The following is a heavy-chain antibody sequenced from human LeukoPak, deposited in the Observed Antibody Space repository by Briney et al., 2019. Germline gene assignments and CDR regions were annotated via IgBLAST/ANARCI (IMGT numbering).Heavy chain of an antibody. CDR3: ARAEFGVVRYFDY. J-gene: IGHJ4*02. D-gene: IGHD3-3*01. CDR1: GFTFSDYY. Sequence: GRSLRLSCAASGFTFSDYYMSWIRQAPGKGLEWVSYISSSGSTIYYADSVKGRFTISKDNAKNSLYLQMNSLRAEDTAVYYCARAEFGVVRYFDYWGQGTLVTVSS. V-gene: IGHV3-11*01. CDR2: ISSSGSTI.